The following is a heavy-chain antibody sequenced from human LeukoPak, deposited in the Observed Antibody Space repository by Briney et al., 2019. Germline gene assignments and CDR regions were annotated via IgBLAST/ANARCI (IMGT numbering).Heavy chain of an antibody. Sequence: SETLSLTCAVYGGSFSGYYWSWIRQPPGKGLEWIGEINHSGSTNYNPSLKSRVTISVDTSKNQFSLKLSSVTAADTAVYYCARTTRDAFDIWGQGTMVTVSS. CDR2: INHSGST. V-gene: IGHV4-34*01. CDR3: ARTTRDAFDI. CDR1: GGSFSGYY. D-gene: IGHD1-1*01. J-gene: IGHJ3*02.